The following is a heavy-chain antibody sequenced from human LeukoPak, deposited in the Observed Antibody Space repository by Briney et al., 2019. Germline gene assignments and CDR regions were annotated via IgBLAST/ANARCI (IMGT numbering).Heavy chain of an antibody. J-gene: IGHJ4*02. D-gene: IGHD4-23*01. Sequence: GGSLRLSCAASGFTFSSYSMNWVRQAPGKGLEWVSSISSSSSYIYYADSVKGRFTISRDNAKNSLYPQMNSLRAEDTAVYYCARLPRTVAPLDYWGQGTLVTVSS. V-gene: IGHV3-21*01. CDR2: ISSSSSYI. CDR1: GFTFSSYS. CDR3: ARLPRTVAPLDY.